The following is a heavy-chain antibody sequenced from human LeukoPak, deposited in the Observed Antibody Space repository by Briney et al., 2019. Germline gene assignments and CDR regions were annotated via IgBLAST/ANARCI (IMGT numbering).Heavy chain of an antibody. CDR2: IWYDGSNK. V-gene: IGHV3-33*01. J-gene: IGHJ4*02. CDR3: ARDRGAYYYDSSGLNY. CDR1: GFTFSSYG. Sequence: GGSLRLSCAASGFTFSSYGMHWVRQAPGKGLEWVAVIWYDGSNKYYADSVKGRFTISRDNSKNTLYLQMNSLRAEDTAVYYCARDRGAYYYDSSGLNYWGQGTLVTVSS. D-gene: IGHD3-22*01.